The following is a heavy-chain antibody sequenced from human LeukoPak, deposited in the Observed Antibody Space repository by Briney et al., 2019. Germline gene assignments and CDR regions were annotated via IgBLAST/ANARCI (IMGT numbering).Heavy chain of an antibody. V-gene: IGHV4-34*01. J-gene: IGHJ4*02. D-gene: IGHD3-3*01. Sequence: SETLSLTCAVYGGSFSGYYWSWIRQPPGKGLEWIGEINHSGSTNYNPSLKSRVTISVDTSKNQFSLKLSSVTAADTAVYYCARVVAIFGVVRYWGQGTLVTVSS. CDR2: INHSGST. CDR1: GGSFSGYY. CDR3: ARVVAIFGVVRY.